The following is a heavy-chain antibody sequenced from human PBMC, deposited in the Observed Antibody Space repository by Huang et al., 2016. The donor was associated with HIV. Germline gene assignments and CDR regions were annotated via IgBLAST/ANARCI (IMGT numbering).Heavy chain of an antibody. CDR1: GASINNGGYY. CDR3: AREGVYDNTGHRGAAFDI. J-gene: IGHJ3*02. D-gene: IGHD3-22*01. Sequence: QVQLQESGPGLVKPSETLSLTCTVSGASINNGGYYWSWIRQPPGKGLEWIGYIYFSGNTHYNPPLKIRVSRSIDTSKNQLSLSLKSVTATDTALYFCAREGVYDNTGHRGAAFDIWGRGTMVTVSS. V-gene: IGHV4-30-4*08. CDR2: IYFSGNT.